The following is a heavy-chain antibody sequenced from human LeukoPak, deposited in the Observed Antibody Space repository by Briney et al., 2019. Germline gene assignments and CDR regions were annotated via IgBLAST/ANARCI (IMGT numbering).Heavy chain of an antibody. CDR2: IIPIFGTA. D-gene: IGHD2-2*01. CDR3: ASCSSTSCPPSGYGMDV. J-gene: IGHJ6*04. CDR1: GGTFSSYA. Sequence: GASVKVSCKASGGTFSSYAISWVRQAPGQGLEWMGGIIPIFGTANYAQKFQGRVTITADESTSTAYMELSSLRSEYTAVYYCASCSSTSCPPSGYGMDVWGKGTTVTVSS. V-gene: IGHV1-69*13.